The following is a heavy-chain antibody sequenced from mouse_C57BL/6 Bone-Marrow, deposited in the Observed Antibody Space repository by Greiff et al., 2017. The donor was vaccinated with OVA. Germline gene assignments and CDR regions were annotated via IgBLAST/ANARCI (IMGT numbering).Heavy chain of an antibody. V-gene: IGHV5-9-1*02. CDR1: GFTFSSYA. CDR3: TRAPDGYAFAC. J-gene: IGHJ3*01. Sequence: EVKVEESGEGLVKPGGSLKLSCAASGFTFSSYAMSWVRQTPEKSLEWVAYISTGGDYIYYADTVKGRFTISRDNAWNTQYLQMSSLKSEDSAIYYCTRAPDGYAFACWGQGTLVTVSA. D-gene: IGHD2-3*01. CDR2: ISTGGDYI.